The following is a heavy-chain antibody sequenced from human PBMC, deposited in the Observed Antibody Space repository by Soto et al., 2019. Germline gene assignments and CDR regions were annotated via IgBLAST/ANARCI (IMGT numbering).Heavy chain of an antibody. J-gene: IGHJ4*02. CDR1: AFTFSSYA. CDR3: AKDGQRWGVGATYYFDY. CDR2: ISYDGSNK. Sequence: GGSLRLSCAASAFTFSSYAMHWDRQAPGKGLDCVAVISYDGSNKYYADSVKGRFTISKENSKNTLYLQMNSLRAEDTAVYYCAKDGQRWGVGATYYFDYWGQGTLVTVSS. D-gene: IGHD1-26*01. V-gene: IGHV3-30*04.